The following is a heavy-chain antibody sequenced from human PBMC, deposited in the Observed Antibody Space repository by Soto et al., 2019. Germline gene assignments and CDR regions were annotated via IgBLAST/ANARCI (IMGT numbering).Heavy chain of an antibody. Sequence: PSETLSLTCVVSGGSISSGGYSWSWIRQPPGKGLEWIGYIYHSGSTYYNPSLKSRVTISVDRSKNQFSLKLSSVTAADTAVYYCARAGNAYDILTGYSFYYFDYWGQGTLVTVSS. V-gene: IGHV4-30-2*01. CDR1: GGSISSGGYS. J-gene: IGHJ4*02. CDR2: IYHSGST. CDR3: ARAGNAYDILTGYSFYYFDY. D-gene: IGHD3-9*01.